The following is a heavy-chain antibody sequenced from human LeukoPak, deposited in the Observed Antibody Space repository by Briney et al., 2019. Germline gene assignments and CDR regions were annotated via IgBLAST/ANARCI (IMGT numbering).Heavy chain of an antibody. Sequence: ASVKVSCKASGYTFTSYDINWVRQATGQGLEWMGWMNPNSGNTGYAQKFQGRVTMTRNTSISTAYMELSSLRSEDTAVYYCARGKYCTNGVCYPYYYYGMDVWGQGTTVTVSS. D-gene: IGHD2-8*01. CDR3: ARGKYCTNGVCYPYYYYGMDV. CDR2: MNPNSGNT. CDR1: GYTFTSYD. J-gene: IGHJ6*02. V-gene: IGHV1-8*01.